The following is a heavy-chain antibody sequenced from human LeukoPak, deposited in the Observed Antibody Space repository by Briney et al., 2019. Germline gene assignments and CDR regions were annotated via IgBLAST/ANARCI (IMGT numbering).Heavy chain of an antibody. CDR2: IYYSGNT. J-gene: IGHJ4*02. CDR1: GGSISSGGYY. V-gene: IGHV4-31*03. CDR3: ARAYYYGPPRIDY. D-gene: IGHD3-10*01. Sequence: SQTLSLTCTVSGGSISSGGYYWSWIRQHPGKGLEWIGYIYYSGNTYYSPSLKSRLTISIDTPKNQFSLKLSSVTAADTAVYYCARAYYYGPPRIDYWGQGTLVTVSS.